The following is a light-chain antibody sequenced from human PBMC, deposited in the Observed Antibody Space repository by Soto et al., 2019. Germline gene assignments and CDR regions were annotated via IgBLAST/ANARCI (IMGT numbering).Light chain of an antibody. CDR2: GAS. CDR3: LLDFRYFWA. Sequence: DTHLSQSPSFLSASVGDSVTITCRASQGIFSYLAWYQQKPGKAPELLIYGASTLQSGVPSRFSGSGSGTDFTLTISSLQPEDFATYYCLLDFRYFWAFGQGTKVEIK. V-gene: IGKV1-9*01. J-gene: IGKJ1*01. CDR1: QGIFSY.